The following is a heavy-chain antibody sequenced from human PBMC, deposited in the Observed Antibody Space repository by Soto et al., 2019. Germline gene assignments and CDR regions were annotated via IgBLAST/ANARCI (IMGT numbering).Heavy chain of an antibody. V-gene: IGHV1-69*13. CDR3: ARVAYGDYPVYH. CDR1: GGTFSSYA. CDR2: IIPIFGTA. D-gene: IGHD4-17*01. Sequence: GASVKVSCKASGGTFSSYAISWVRQAPGQGLEWMGGIIPIFGTANYAQKFQGRVTITADESTSTAYMELSSLRSEDTAVYYCARVAYGDYPVYHWGQGTLVTVSS. J-gene: IGHJ5*02.